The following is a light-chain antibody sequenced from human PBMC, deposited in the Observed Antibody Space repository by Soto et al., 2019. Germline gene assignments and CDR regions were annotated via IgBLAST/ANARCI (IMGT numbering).Light chain of an antibody. CDR1: QSISAY. J-gene: IGKJ4*01. CDR2: DAS. V-gene: IGKV1-5*01. Sequence: DIQMTQSPSTLSASVGDRVTITCRASQSISAYLAWYQQKPGKAPKLLIYDASSLHSGVPSRFSGSGSGTEFTLTISSLQHDDFATYYCQQYNSYQLTFGGGTKVDIK. CDR3: QQYNSYQLT.